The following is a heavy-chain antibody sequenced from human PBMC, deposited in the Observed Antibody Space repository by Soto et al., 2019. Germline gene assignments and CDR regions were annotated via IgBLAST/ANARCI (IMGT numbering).Heavy chain of an antibody. V-gene: IGHV1-2*02. CDR1: GYTFSGYL. CDR2: MNPNSGGT. Sequence: QVQLVQSGADVKKPGASVKVSCKTSGYTFSGYLMHWLRQAPGQGLEWMGWMNPNSGGTDYAQNFQGRVSMTWDTSIRTAHMDLSRLRSDDTAIYYCARGYYSSSWSVFAYWRQGTLVTVSS. D-gene: IGHD6-13*01. CDR3: ARGYYSSSWSVFAY. J-gene: IGHJ4*02.